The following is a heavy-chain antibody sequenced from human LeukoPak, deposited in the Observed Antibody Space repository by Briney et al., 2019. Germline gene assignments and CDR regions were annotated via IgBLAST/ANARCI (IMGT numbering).Heavy chain of an antibody. J-gene: IGHJ4*02. CDR1: GFTFSSYV. CDR3: AKLVDTAVVIYYCGGDCYPDY. Sequence: QSGGSLRLSCAASGFTFSSYVMSWVRQAPGKGLEWVSGISGSGGNTYYADSVKGRFTVSRDNSKNTLYLQLNSLRAEDTAVYYCAKLVDTAVVIYYCGGDCYPDYWGQGTLVTVSS. V-gene: IGHV3-23*01. CDR2: ISGSGGNT. D-gene: IGHD2-21*02.